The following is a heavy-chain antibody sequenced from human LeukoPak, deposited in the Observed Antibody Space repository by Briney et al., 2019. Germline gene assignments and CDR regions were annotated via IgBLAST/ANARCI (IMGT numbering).Heavy chain of an antibody. CDR3: ARAPNVVIVAPISY. Sequence: PSETLSLTCTVSGGSISSYYWSWIRQPAGKGLEWIGRIYTSGSTNYNPSLKSRVTMSVDTSKNQFSLKLSSVTAADTAVYYCARAPNVVIVAPISYWGQGTLVTVSS. J-gene: IGHJ4*02. D-gene: IGHD3-22*01. CDR2: IYTSGST. V-gene: IGHV4-4*07. CDR1: GGSISSYY.